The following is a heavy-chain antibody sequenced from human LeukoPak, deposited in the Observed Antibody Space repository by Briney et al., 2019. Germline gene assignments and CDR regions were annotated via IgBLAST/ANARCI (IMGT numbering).Heavy chain of an antibody. CDR1: GYTLTELS. Sequence: ASVKVSCKVSGYTLTELSMHWVRQAPGQGPEWVGLINPGGGSTTYAQKFQGRVTMTRDTSTSTVYMELSSLRSEDTAMYYCAKDCGDGGNRDYWGQGTLVTVSS. CDR3: AKDCGDGGNRDY. D-gene: IGHD4-23*01. V-gene: IGHV1-46*01. J-gene: IGHJ4*02. CDR2: INPGGGST.